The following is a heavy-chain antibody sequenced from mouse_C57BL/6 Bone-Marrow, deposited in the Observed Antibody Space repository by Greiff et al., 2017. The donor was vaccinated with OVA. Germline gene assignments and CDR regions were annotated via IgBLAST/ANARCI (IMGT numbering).Heavy chain of an antibody. D-gene: IGHD1-1*01. V-gene: IGHV14-3*01. Sequence: EVQLQQSVAELVRPGASVKLSCTASGFNIKNTYMHWVKQRPEKGLEWIGRIDPANGNTKYAPKFQGKATITADTSSNTAYLQLSSLTSEDTAIYYCARGPYYYGSSSWFAYWGQGTLVTVSA. J-gene: IGHJ3*01. CDR3: ARGPYYYGSSSWFAY. CDR1: GFNIKNTY. CDR2: IDPANGNT.